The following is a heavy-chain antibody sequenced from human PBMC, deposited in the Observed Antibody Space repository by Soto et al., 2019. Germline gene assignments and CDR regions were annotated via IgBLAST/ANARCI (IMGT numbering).Heavy chain of an antibody. Sequence: GGSLRLSCAASGFSLATYWMHWVRQAPGKGLVWISSVNRDGTVTHYADSVKGRFTISRDSSKNTLYLQMNSLSAEDTAVYYCVTHSWNYWGQGTLVTVSS. CDR3: VTHSWNY. CDR1: GFSLATYW. J-gene: IGHJ4*02. V-gene: IGHV3-74*01. CDR2: VNRDGTVT. D-gene: IGHD1-1*01.